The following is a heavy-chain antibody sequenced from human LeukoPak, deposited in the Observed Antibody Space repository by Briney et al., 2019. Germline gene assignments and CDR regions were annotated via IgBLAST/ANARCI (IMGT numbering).Heavy chain of an antibody. CDR2: IYYSGST. D-gene: IGHD3-10*01. CDR3: ASPYGSGSYYNVY. J-gene: IGHJ4*02. CDR1: GGSISSGGYY. Sequence: SQTLSLTCTVSGGSISSGGYYWSWIRPHPGKGLEWIGYIYYSGSTYYNPSLKSRVTISVDTSKNQFSLKLSSVTAADTAVYYCASPYGSGSYYNVYWGQGTLVTVSS. V-gene: IGHV4-31*03.